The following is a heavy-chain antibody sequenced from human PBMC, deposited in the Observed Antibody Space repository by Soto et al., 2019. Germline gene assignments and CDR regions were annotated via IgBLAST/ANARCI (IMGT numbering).Heavy chain of an antibody. J-gene: IGHJ4*02. Sequence: GSLRLSCSASGFTFSDHYMTWIRQAPGKGLEWVAKISGSGSTIYYADSVKGRFTVSGDNAKNSLYLQMDSLRAEDTAVYYCASDPYYYASYYWGQGTLVTVYS. V-gene: IGHV3-11*01. CDR2: ISGSGSTI. CDR3: ASDPYYYASYY. CDR1: GFTFSDHY. D-gene: IGHD3-10*01.